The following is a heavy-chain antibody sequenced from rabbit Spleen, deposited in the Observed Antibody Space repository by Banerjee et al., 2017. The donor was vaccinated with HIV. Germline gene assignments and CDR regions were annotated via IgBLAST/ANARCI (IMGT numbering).Heavy chain of an antibody. J-gene: IGHJ4*01. CDR3: ARVVVVGMRGDL. D-gene: IGHD1-1*01. CDR1: GFSFSGSYY. CDR2: IGAGSIGNP. Sequence: QSLEESGGDLVKPGASLTLTCTASGFSFSGSYYMCWVRQAPGKGLEWIGCIGAGSIGNPWHASWAKGRFTISKTSSTTVTLQMTSLTVADMATYFCARVVVVGMRGDLWGPGTLVTVS. V-gene: IGHV1S40*01.